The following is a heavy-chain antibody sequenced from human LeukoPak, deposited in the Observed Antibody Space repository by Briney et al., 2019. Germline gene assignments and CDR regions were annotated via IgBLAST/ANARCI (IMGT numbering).Heavy chain of an antibody. V-gene: IGHV3-21*01. Sequence: PGGSLRLSCAASGFTFSSYSMNWVRQAPGKGLEWVSSISSSSYIYYADSVKGRFTISRDNAKNSLYLQMNSLRAEDTAVYYCAKDENYYDSSGSYYFDYWGQGTLVTVSS. CDR3: AKDENYYDSSGSYYFDY. J-gene: IGHJ4*02. CDR1: GFTFSSYS. CDR2: ISSSSYI. D-gene: IGHD3-22*01.